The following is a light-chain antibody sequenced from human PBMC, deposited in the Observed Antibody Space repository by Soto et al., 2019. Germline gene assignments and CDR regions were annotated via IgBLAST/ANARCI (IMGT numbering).Light chain of an antibody. Sequence: DIVMTQSPDSLAVSLGERATINCKSSQNILYNSNHKNYLAWYQLKPGQPPKLLIYWASTRDSGVPDRFSGSGSGTDFTLTISSLQAEDVAVYYCHQYYRSPLTFGQGTRLEMK. J-gene: IGKJ5*01. CDR3: HQYYRSPLT. CDR1: QNILYNSNHKNY. V-gene: IGKV4-1*01. CDR2: WAS.